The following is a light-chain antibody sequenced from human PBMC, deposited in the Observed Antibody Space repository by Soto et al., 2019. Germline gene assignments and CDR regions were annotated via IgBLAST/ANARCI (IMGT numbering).Light chain of an antibody. CDR1: QSVRNY. CDR3: QQTYSIPLV. Sequence: DIQMTQSPSSLSASVGDRVTITCRASQSVRNYLNWYQQKPGKAPKVLIYDAFNLQSGVPSRFSGSRSGTDFSLTISSLQPEDFATYYCQQTYSIPLVFGQGTKVEIK. V-gene: IGKV1-39*01. CDR2: DAF. J-gene: IGKJ1*01.